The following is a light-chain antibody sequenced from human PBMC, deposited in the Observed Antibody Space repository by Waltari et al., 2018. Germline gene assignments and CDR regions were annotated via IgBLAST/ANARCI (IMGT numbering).Light chain of an antibody. J-gene: IGKJ4*01. Sequence: DIVLTQSPATLSLSPGDRATLSCRASQSVSSHLAWYQQKPGQAPRLLIYDASNRDTGIPTRFSGSGSGTDFTLTISSLEPEDFAVYYCQQRSSWPFLTFGGGTKVEIK. CDR1: QSVSSH. CDR3: QQRSSWPFLT. V-gene: IGKV3-11*01. CDR2: DAS.